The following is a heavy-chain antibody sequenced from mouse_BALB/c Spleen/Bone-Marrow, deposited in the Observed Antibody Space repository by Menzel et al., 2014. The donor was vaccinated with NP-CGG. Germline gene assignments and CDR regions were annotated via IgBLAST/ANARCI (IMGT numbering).Heavy chain of an antibody. J-gene: IGHJ4*01. CDR1: GFTFSTNY. Sequence: EVMLVESGGGLVKVGESLKLSCAASGFTFSTNYMSWVRQTPEKRLELVAAIYTNDGSTYYPDTVKGRFAISRDNAKNTLYLQMSSLKSEDTALYYCARRAFYALDYWGQGTSVTVSS. CDR2: IYTNDGST. V-gene: IGHV5-6-2*01. CDR3: ARRAFYALDY.